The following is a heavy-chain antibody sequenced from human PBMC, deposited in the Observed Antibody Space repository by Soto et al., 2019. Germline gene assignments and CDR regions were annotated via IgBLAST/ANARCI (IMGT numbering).Heavy chain of an antibody. CDR2: ISGSGGST. D-gene: IGHD6-13*01. Sequence: GGSLRLSCAASGFTFSSYAMSWVRQAPGKGLEWVSAISGSGGSTYYADSVKGRFTISRDNSKNTLYLQMNSLRAEDTAVYYCAKLSAGWAPIAAAVHFDYWGQGTLVTVSS. CDR1: GFTFSSYA. J-gene: IGHJ4*02. V-gene: IGHV3-23*01. CDR3: AKLSAGWAPIAAAVHFDY.